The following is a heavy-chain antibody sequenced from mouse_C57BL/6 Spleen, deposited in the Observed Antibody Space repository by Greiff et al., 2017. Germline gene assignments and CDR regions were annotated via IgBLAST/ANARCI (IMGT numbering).Heavy chain of an antibody. CDR2: ISGGGGNT. Sequence: EVQLVESGGGLVKPGGSLKLSCAASGFTFSSYTMSWVRQTPEKRLEWVAPISGGGGNTYYPDSVKGRFTISRANAKNTLYLQMSSLRSEDTALYYCARRENYGSFFDYWVQGTTLTVSS. J-gene: IGHJ2*01. CDR1: GFTFSSYT. D-gene: IGHD1-1*01. CDR3: ARRENYGSFFDY. V-gene: IGHV5-9*01.